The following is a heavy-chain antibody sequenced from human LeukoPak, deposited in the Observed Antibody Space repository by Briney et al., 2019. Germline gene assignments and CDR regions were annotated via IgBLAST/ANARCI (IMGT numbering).Heavy chain of an antibody. D-gene: IGHD3-9*01. J-gene: IGHJ3*02. CDR2: INPSGGST. V-gene: IGHV1-46*01. Sequence: ASVKVSCKASGGTFSSYTISWVRQAPGQGLEWMGIINPSGGSTSYAQKFQGRVTMTRDTSTSTVYMELSSLRSEDTAVYYCARDRALLRYFDWLPPDAFDIWGQGTMVTVSS. CDR3: ARDRALLRYFDWLPPDAFDI. CDR1: GGTFSSYT.